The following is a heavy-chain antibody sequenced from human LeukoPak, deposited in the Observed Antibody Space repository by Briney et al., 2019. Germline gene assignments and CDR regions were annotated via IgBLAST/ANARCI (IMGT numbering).Heavy chain of an antibody. Sequence: SETLSLTCTVSGGSISSSSNYWGWIRQPPGKGLEWIGSMYYSGRTYYNPSLKSRVTISVDTSKNQFSLRLSSVTAADTAMYYCARGTLYSGWSYYFDYWGQGSQVTVSS. CDR3: ARGTLYSGWSYYFDY. CDR1: GGSISSSSNY. CDR2: MYYSGRT. J-gene: IGHJ4*02. V-gene: IGHV4-39*07. D-gene: IGHD6-19*01.